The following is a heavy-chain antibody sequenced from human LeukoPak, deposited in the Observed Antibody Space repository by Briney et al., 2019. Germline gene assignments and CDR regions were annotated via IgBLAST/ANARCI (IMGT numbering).Heavy chain of an antibody. CDR3: VRVIRSWFDT. CDR1: GDSINNNF. Sequence: SETLSLTCSVSGDSINNNFWTWIRQPPGKRLEWIGYIYHSGTTNYNPSLNSRVTMLIDASKNQISLKLSSVTAADTAVYYRVRVIRSWFDTWGQGTLVTVSS. J-gene: IGHJ5*02. CDR2: IYHSGTT. V-gene: IGHV4-59*01.